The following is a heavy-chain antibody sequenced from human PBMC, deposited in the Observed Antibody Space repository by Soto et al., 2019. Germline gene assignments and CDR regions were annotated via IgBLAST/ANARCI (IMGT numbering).Heavy chain of an antibody. J-gene: IGHJ4*02. CDR3: ARAHDTAAGTCMFDY. V-gene: IGHV1-2*04. CDR2: INPNSGGT. D-gene: IGHD6-13*01. Sequence: ASVKVSCKASGYTFTGYYMHWVRQAPGQGLEWMGWINPNSGGTNYAQKFQGWVTMTRDTSISTAYMELSRLRSDDTAVYYCARAHDTAAGTCMFDYWGQGTLVTVSS. CDR1: GYTFTGYY.